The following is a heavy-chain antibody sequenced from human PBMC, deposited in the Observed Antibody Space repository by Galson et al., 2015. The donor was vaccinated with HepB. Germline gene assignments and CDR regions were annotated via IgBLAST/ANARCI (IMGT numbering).Heavy chain of an antibody. CDR3: ARGIGYCSGGSCYLAVYYYYGMDV. J-gene: IGHJ6*02. D-gene: IGHD2-15*01. CDR2: TYYRSKWYN. Sequence: CAISGDSVSSTSAAWNWIRQSPSRGLEWLGRTYYRSKWYNDYAVSVKSRITINPDTSKNQFSLQLNSVTPEDTAVYYCARGIGYCSGGSCYLAVYYYYGMDVWGQGTTVTVSS. CDR1: GDSVSSTSAA. V-gene: IGHV6-1*01.